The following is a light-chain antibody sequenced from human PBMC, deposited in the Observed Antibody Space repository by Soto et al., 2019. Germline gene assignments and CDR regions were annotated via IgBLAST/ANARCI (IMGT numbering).Light chain of an antibody. J-gene: IGLJ3*02. CDR3: ETWDTSTRV. V-gene: IGLV4-60*02. CDR1: SGHSGSI. Sequence: QSVLTQSSSASASLGSSVKLTCTLSSGHSGSIIAWHQQQPGKAPRYLMKLERSGSYNKGSGVPDRFSGSSSGADRYLTISILQCEDEADYYCETWDTSTRVFGGGTKLTVL. CDR2: LERSGSY.